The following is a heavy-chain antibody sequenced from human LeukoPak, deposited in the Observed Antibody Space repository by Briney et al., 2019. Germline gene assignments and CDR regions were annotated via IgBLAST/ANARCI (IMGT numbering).Heavy chain of an antibody. V-gene: IGHV4-61*08. CDR1: GGSISSGGYY. D-gene: IGHD4-23*01. CDR2: IYYSGST. CDR3: ARRGDYGGNPYYFDY. Sequence: SETLSLTCTVSGGSISSGGYYWSWIRQPPGKGLEWIGYIYYSGSTNYNPSPKSRVTISVDTSKNQFSLKLSSVTAADTAVYYCARRGDYGGNPYYFDYWGQGTLVTVSS. J-gene: IGHJ4*02.